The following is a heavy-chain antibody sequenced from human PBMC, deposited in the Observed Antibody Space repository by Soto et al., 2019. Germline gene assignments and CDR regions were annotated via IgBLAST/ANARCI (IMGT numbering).Heavy chain of an antibody. CDR2: IWYDGSNK. V-gene: IGHV3-33*01. D-gene: IGHD4-17*01. Sequence: GGSLRLSCAASGFTFSSYGMHWVRQAPGKGLEWVAVIWYDGSNKYYADSVKGRFTISRDNSKNTPYLQMNSLRAEDTAVYYCARDALGDYYYYGMDVWGQGTTVTVSS. J-gene: IGHJ6*02. CDR1: GFTFSSYG. CDR3: ARDALGDYYYYGMDV.